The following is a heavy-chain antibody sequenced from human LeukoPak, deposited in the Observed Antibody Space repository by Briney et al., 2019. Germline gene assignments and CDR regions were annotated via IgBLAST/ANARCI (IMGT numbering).Heavy chain of an antibody. D-gene: IGHD2-15*01. CDR1: GFTVSSNY. CDR2: IYSGGST. J-gene: IGHJ4*02. CDR3: AKDRGAQNCSGGSCYLLYYFDY. Sequence: GGSLRLSCAASGFTVSSNYMSWVRQAPGKGLEWVSVIYSGGSTYYADSVKGRFTISRHNSKNTLYLQMNSLRAEDTAVYYCAKDRGAQNCSGGSCYLLYYFDYWGQGTLVTVSS. V-gene: IGHV3-53*04.